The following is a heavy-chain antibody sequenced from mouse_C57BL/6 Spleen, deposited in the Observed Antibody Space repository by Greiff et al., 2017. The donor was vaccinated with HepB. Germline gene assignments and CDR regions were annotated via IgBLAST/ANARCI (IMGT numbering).Heavy chain of an antibody. CDR2: IDPSHSET. V-gene: IGHV1-52*01. D-gene: IGHD2-3*01. CDR1: GYTFTSYW. Sequence: VQLQQPGAELVRPGSSVKLSCKASGYTFTSYWMHWVKQRPIQGLEWIGNIDPSHSETHYNQKFKDKATLTVDKSSSTAYMQLSSLTSEDSAVYYCARGGDGYPYYAMDYWGQGTSVTVSS. CDR3: ARGGDGYPYYAMDY. J-gene: IGHJ4*01.